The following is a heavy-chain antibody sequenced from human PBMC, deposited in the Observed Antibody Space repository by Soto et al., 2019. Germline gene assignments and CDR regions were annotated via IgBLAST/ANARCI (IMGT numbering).Heavy chain of an antibody. CDR1: GYTFTSYY. CDR2: INPSGGST. J-gene: IGHJ3*02. V-gene: IGHV1-46*03. CDR3: ARATRRAVAARGAAFDI. D-gene: IGHD2-15*01. Sequence: ASVKVSCKASGYTFTSYYMHWVRQAPGQGLEWMGIINPSGGSTSYAQKFQGRVTMTRDTSTSTVYMELSSLRSEDTAVYYCARATRRAVAARGAAFDIWGQGTMVTVS.